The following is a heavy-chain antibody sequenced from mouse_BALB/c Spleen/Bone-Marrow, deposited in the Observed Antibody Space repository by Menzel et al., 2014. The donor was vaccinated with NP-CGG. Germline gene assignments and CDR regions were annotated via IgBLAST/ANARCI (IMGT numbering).Heavy chain of an antibody. V-gene: IGHV7-3*02. J-gene: IGHJ1*01. Sequence: EVKVEESGGGSVQPGGSLRLSCATSGFTFTDYYMSWVRQSPGKALEWLGFIRNKANGYTTEYSASVKGRFTISRDNSQRILYLQMNTLRAEDSATYYCARDENVGIYWYFDVWGAGTTVIVSS. CDR1: GFTFTDYY. CDR2: IRNKANGYTT. CDR3: ARDENVGIYWYFDV.